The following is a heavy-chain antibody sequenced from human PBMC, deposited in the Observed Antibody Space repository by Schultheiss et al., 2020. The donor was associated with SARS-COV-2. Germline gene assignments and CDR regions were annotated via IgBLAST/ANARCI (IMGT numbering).Heavy chain of an antibody. J-gene: IGHJ4*02. V-gene: IGHV3-23*01. CDR2: ISGSGGST. CDR3: ARDQRCSGGSCFSANFDY. Sequence: GGSLRLSCAASGFTFSSYSMNWVRQAPGKGLEWVSAISGSGGSTYYADSVKGRFTISRDNSKNTLYLQMNSLKPEDTAVYYCARDQRCSGGSCFSANFDYWGQGTLVTVSS. CDR1: GFTFSSYS. D-gene: IGHD2-15*01.